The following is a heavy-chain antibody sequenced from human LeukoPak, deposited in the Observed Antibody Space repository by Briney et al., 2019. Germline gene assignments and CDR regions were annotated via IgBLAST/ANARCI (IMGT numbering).Heavy chain of an antibody. Sequence: GGSLRLSCAASGFTFSSYAMSWVRQAPGKGLEWVAFIRYDGSNKYYADSVKGRLTISRDNSKNTLYLQMNSLRAEDTAVYYCAKDEVGYSYGHGDYWGQGTLVTVSS. CDR2: IRYDGSNK. CDR3: AKDEVGYSYGHGDY. V-gene: IGHV3-30*02. CDR1: GFTFSSYA. D-gene: IGHD5-18*01. J-gene: IGHJ4*02.